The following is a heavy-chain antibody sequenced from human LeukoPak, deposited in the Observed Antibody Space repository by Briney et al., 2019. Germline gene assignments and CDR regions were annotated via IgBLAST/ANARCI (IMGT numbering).Heavy chain of an antibody. CDR3: ASGLLWFGGGFDP. J-gene: IGHJ5*02. Sequence: GGSLRLSCAASGFIVSTNYMSWVRQAPGKGLEWVSVIYSGGSTYYADSVKGRFTISRDNSKNTLYLQMNSLRAEDTAVYYCASGLLWFGGGFDPWGQGTLVTVSS. CDR2: IYSGGST. D-gene: IGHD3-10*01. V-gene: IGHV3-53*01. CDR1: GFIVSTNY.